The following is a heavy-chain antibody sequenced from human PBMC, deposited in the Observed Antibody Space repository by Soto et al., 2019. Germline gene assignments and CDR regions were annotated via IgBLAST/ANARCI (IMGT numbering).Heavy chain of an antibody. CDR2: ISTDASST. Sequence: EVQLVESGGGLVQPGGSLRLSCAASGFTFSSYWMHWVRQAPGKGLVWVSSISTDASSTSYADPVKGRFTISRDNAKNTLYQQMNRVRAEDTAVYYCARLPNKSPQNWGQGTLVIVSP. CDR1: GFTFSSYW. CDR3: ARLPNKSPQN. V-gene: IGHV3-74*01. J-gene: IGHJ1*01.